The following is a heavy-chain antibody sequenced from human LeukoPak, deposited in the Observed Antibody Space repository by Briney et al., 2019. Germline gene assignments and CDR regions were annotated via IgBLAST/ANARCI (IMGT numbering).Heavy chain of an antibody. D-gene: IGHD1-1*01. V-gene: IGHV3-7*02. CDR1: GFTFSSYE. CDR2: IKQDGSEK. Sequence: GGSLRLSCAASGFTFSSYEMNWVRQAPGRGLEWVANIKQDGSEKYYVGSVKGRFSISRDKAKNSLCLQMNSLRAEDTAVYFCAKHTQEANGPGDYWGQGTLVTVSS. CDR3: AKHTQEANGPGDY. J-gene: IGHJ4*02.